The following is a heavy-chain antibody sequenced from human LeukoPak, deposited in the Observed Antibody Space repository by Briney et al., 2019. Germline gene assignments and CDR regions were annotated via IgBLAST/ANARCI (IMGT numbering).Heavy chain of an antibody. CDR1: GFTFSSYA. V-gene: IGHV3-30-3*01. J-gene: IGHJ6*02. Sequence: GGSLRLSCAASGFTFSSYAMHWVRQAPGKGLEWVAVISYDGSNKYYTDSAKGRFTISRDNSKNTLYLQMNSLRAEDTAVYYCARQYYYGMDVWGQGTTVTVS. CDR2: ISYDGSNK. CDR3: ARQYYYGMDV.